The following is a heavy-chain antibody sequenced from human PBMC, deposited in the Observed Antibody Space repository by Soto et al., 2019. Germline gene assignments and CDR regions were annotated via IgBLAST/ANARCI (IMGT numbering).Heavy chain of an antibody. J-gene: IGHJ1*01. CDR1: GGSVSSGSYY. D-gene: IGHD5-18*01. V-gene: IGHV4-61*01. CDR2: IYYSGTT. Sequence: QVQLQESGPGLVKPSETLSLTCTVSGGSVSSGSYYWSWIRQPPGKGLEWIGYIYYSGTTSYNPSLASRATISGDTSLNQFSLNMSSVTAADTAVYYCARDWPYSYGTPNAVNGVYSWGQGTLLTVAS. CDR3: ARDWPYSYGTPNAVNGVYS.